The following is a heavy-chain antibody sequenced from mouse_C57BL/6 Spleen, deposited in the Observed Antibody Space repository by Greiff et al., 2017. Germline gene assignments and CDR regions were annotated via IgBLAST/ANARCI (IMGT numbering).Heavy chain of an antibody. D-gene: IGHD1-1*01. J-gene: IGHJ4*01. CDR2: INPGSGGT. CDR3: AITVVATDAMDY. Sequence: VQLQQSGAELVRPGTSVKVSCKASGYAFTNYLIEWVKQRPGQGLAWIGVINPGSGGTNYNEKFKGKATLTADKSSSTAYMQLSSLTSEDSAVYFCAITVVATDAMDYWGQGTSVTVSS. CDR1: GYAFTNYL. V-gene: IGHV1-54*01.